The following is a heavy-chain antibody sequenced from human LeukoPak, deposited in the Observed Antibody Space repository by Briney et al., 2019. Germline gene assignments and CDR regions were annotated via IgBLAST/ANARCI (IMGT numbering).Heavy chain of an antibody. V-gene: IGHV3-11*01. J-gene: IGHJ6*02. Sequence: PGGSLRLSCAASGFTFSDYYMSWIRQAPGKGLEWVSYISSSGSTIYYADSVKGRLTISRDNAKNSLYLQMNSLRAEDTAVYYCARNIAYDFWPYYYYGMDVWGQGTTVTVSS. CDR1: GFTFSDYY. CDR2: ISSSGSTI. D-gene: IGHD3-3*01. CDR3: ARNIAYDFWPYYYYGMDV.